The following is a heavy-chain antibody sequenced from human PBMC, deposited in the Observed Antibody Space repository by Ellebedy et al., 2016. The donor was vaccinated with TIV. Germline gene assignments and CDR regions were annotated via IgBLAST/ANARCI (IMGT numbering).Heavy chain of an antibody. D-gene: IGHD1-26*01. Sequence: ASVKVSCKASGYTFSDYYIHWVRQAAGQGLEWMGWINPNSGGRNSAQKFQGRVTMTRDTSTRTASMELTGLRSDDTAMYFCARGSGSYSQWYLDLWGRGTLFTVSS. CDR2: INPNSGGR. V-gene: IGHV1-2*02. J-gene: IGHJ2*01. CDR1: GYTFSDYY. CDR3: ARGSGSYSQWYLDL.